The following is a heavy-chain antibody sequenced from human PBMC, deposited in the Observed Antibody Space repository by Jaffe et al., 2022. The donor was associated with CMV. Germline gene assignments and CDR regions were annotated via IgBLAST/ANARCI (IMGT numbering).Heavy chain of an antibody. D-gene: IGHD4-17*01. CDR2: IIPIFGTA. Sequence: QVQLVQSGAEVKKPGSSVKVSCKASGGTFSSYAISWVRQAPGQGLEWMGGIIPIFGTANYAQKFQGRVTITADESTSTAYMELSSLRSEDTAVYYCARDRDYGDYVGGWTWGQGTLVTVSS. V-gene: IGHV1-69*01. CDR3: ARDRDYGDYVGGWT. CDR1: GGTFSSYA. J-gene: IGHJ5*02.